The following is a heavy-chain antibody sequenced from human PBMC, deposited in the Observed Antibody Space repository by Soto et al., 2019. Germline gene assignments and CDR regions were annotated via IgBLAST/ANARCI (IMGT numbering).Heavy chain of an antibody. CDR2: IYYSGST. CDR3: ARALIVVVPAATNAFDI. Sequence: QVQLQESGPGLVKPSQTLSLTCTFSGGSISSGGYYWSCIRQHPGKGLEWIGYIYYSGSTYYNPSLKSRVTISVDTSKNQFSLKLSSVTAADTAVYYCARALIVVVPAATNAFDIWGQGTMVTVSS. V-gene: IGHV4-31*03. J-gene: IGHJ3*02. D-gene: IGHD2-2*01. CDR1: GGSISSGGYY.